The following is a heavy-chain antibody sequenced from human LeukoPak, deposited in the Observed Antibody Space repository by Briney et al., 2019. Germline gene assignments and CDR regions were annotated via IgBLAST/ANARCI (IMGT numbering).Heavy chain of an antibody. CDR1: GFTFSSYS. D-gene: IGHD3-3*01. J-gene: IGHJ4*02. Sequence: PGGSLRLSCAASGFTFSSYSMNWVRQAPGKGLEWVSSISSSSSYIYYADSVKGRFTISRDHAKNSLYLQMNRLRAEDTAVYYCARERESYDFWSGYYPGYFDYWGQGTLVTVSS. CDR2: ISSSSSYI. V-gene: IGHV3-21*01. CDR3: ARERESYDFWSGYYPGYFDY.